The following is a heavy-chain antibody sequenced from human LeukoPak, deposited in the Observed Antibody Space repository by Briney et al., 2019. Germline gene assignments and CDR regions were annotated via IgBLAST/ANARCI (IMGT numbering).Heavy chain of an antibody. CDR2: IIPKFGTA. J-gene: IGHJ2*01. CDR3: ARDDSSSWMYFDL. Sequence: EASVKVSCKASGGTFSSYAISWVRQAPGQGLEWMGGIIPKFGTANYAQKFQGRVTITADKSTSTAYMELSSLRSDDTAVYYCARDDSSSWMYFDLWGRGTLVTVSS. D-gene: IGHD6-13*01. CDR1: GGTFSSYA. V-gene: IGHV1-69*06.